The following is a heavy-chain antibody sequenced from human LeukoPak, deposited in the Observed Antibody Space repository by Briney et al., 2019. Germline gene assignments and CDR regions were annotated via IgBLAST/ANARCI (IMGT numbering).Heavy chain of an antibody. V-gene: IGHV3-15*01. D-gene: IGHD3-10*01. CDR1: GFTFSSYA. J-gene: IGHJ4*02. Sequence: GGSLRLSCVASGFTFSSYAMSWVRQSPGKGLEWVGRIKSKTDGGTTDYAAPVIGRFTISRDDSKNTLYLQMNSLKAEDTAVYYCTTNGFGEGFDYWGQGTLVTVSS. CDR3: TTNGFGEGFDY. CDR2: IKSKTDGGTT.